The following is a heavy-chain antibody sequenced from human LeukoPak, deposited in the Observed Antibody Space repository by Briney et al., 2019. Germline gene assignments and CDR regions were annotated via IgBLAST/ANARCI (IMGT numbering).Heavy chain of an antibody. CDR2: ISSSSSTI. Sequence: PGGSLRLSCAASGFTFSSYSMNWVRQAPGKGLEWVSYISSSSSTIYYADSVKGRFTISRDNAKNSLYLQMSSLRAEDTAVYYCARDFHRRLYDSSAYHPYWGQGTLVAVSS. V-gene: IGHV3-48*01. J-gene: IGHJ4*02. D-gene: IGHD3-22*01. CDR3: ARDFHRRLYDSSAYHPY. CDR1: GFTFSSYS.